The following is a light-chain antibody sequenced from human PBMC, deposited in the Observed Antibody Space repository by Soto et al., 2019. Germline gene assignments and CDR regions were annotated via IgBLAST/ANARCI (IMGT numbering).Light chain of an antibody. Sequence: DIQLTQSPSFLSASVGDRVTITCRASQGISSYLAWYQQKPGKAPKLLIYAASTLQSGVPSRFSGSGSGTECTPRISRLHPEDVATYYCQQLNSYPWTFGQGTKVEIK. CDR2: AAS. V-gene: IGKV1-9*01. CDR3: QQLNSYPWT. CDR1: QGISSY. J-gene: IGKJ1*01.